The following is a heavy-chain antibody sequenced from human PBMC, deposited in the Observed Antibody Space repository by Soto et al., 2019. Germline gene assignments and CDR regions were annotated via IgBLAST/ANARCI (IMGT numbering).Heavy chain of an antibody. V-gene: IGHV1-3*05. CDR3: ARVSGYYYFDY. J-gene: IGHJ4*02. CDR1: GYTFTSYA. D-gene: IGHD3-9*01. Sequence: QVQLVQSGAEEKKPGASVKVSCKASGYTFTSYAMHWVRQAPGQRLEWMGWINAGNGNTKYSQKFQGRVTITRDTSASTAYMELSSLRSADTAVYYCARVSGYYYFDYWGQGTLVTVSS. CDR2: INAGNGNT.